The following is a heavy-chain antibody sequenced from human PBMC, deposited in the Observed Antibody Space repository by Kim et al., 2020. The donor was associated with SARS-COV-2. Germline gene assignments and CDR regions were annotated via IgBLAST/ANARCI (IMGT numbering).Heavy chain of an antibody. CDR3: AREDGPAANNWFDP. J-gene: IGHJ5*02. V-gene: IGHV4-61*02. CDR1: GGSISSGSYY. CDR2: IYTSGST. D-gene: IGHD2-2*01. Sequence: SETLSLTCTVSGGSISSGSYYWSWIRQPAGKGLEWIGRIYTSGSTNYNPSLKSRVTISVDTSKNQFSLKLSSVTAADTAVYYCAREDGPAANNWFDPWGQGTLVTVSS.